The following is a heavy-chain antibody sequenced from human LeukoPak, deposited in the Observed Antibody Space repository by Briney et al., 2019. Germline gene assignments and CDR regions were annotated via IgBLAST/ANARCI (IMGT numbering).Heavy chain of an antibody. CDR3: AKVGSSSWYLDH. Sequence: SGGSLRLSCAASGFTFSNAWMSWVRQTPGKGLEWVATIRQDGSQKYYVDSVKGRFTISRDNAKNSLYLQMNSLRAEDTAVYYCAKVGSSSWYLDHWGQGTLVTVSS. CDR2: IRQDGSQK. D-gene: IGHD6-13*01. J-gene: IGHJ4*02. CDR1: GFTFSNAW. V-gene: IGHV3-7*01.